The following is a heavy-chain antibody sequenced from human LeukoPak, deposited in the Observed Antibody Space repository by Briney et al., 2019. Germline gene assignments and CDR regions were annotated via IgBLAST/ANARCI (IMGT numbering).Heavy chain of an antibody. J-gene: IGHJ6*03. D-gene: IGHD4-17*01. V-gene: IGHV4-39*07. CDR3: ARVTAEVTSAWGYYYYMDV. Sequence: SETLSLTCTVSGVSISSSNSYWGWIRQPPGKGLEWIGEIYHSGSTNYNPSLKSRVTISVDKSKNQFSLKLSSVTAADTAVYYCARVTAEVTSAWGYYYYMDVWGKGTTVTVSS. CDR1: GVSISSSNSY. CDR2: IYHSGST.